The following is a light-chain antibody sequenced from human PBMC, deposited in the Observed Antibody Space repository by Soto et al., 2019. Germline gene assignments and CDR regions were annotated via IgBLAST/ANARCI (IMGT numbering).Light chain of an antibody. CDR1: QSISVH. V-gene: IGKV1-39*01. CDR3: QPSYITPYT. J-gene: IGKJ2*01. Sequence: DIQMTQSPSSLSASVGDTVTITCRASQSISVHLNWYQQKPGKVPKLLIYAASYLQSGVPSRFSGSGSETDFALTISSLQPEDVATYYCQPSYITPYTFGQGTKLEIK. CDR2: AAS.